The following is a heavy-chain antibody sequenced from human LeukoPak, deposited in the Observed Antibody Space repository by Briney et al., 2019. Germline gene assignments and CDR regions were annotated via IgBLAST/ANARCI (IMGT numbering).Heavy chain of an antibody. CDR2: ISYDGSNE. D-gene: IGHD2-2*01. J-gene: IGHJ4*02. CDR3: ARGGGKASCRGDY. V-gene: IGHV3-30*04. CDR1: GFTFSSYV. Sequence: GGSLRLSCAASGFTFSSYVMHWVRQAPGKGLEWVAIISYDGSNEYYADSVKGRFTISRDNSKNTLYLQMNSLRAEDTAVYYCARGGGKASCRGDYWGQGTLVTVSS.